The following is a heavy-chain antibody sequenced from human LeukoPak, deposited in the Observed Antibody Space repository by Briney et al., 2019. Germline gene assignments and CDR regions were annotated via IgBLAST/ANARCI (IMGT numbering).Heavy chain of an antibody. Sequence: GGSLRLSCAASGFTFSSYSMNWVRQPPGKGLEWVSSISSSSSYIYYAASVKGRFTIFRDIAKNSLYLQMNRLRAEDTAVYDCARDHPGYSYRRDYWGQGTLVTVSS. CDR3: ARDHPGYSYRRDY. D-gene: IGHD5-18*01. CDR1: GFTFSSYS. V-gene: IGHV3-21*04. J-gene: IGHJ4*02. CDR2: ISSSSSYI.